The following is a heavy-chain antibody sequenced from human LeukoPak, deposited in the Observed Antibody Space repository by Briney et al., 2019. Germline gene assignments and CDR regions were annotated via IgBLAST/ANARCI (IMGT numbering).Heavy chain of an antibody. D-gene: IGHD4-17*01. CDR1: GGSISSYY. CDR3: AREFDYEGVDP. Sequence: SETLSLTCTVSGGSISSYYWSWIRQPPGKGLEWIGYIYYSGSTNYNPSLKSRVYISVDTSKNQFSLELSSLTAADTAVYYCAREFDYEGVDPWGQGTLVTVSS. CDR2: IYYSGST. J-gene: IGHJ5*02. V-gene: IGHV4-59*12.